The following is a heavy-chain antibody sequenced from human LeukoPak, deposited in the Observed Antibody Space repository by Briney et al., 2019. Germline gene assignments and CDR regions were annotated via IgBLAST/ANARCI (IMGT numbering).Heavy chain of an antibody. D-gene: IGHD2-21*02. J-gene: IGHJ4*02. CDR3: AKVSVVTAILDYFDY. Sequence: QPGGSLRLSCAASGFTFSSHAMSWVRQAXXXXXEWVSAISGSGGSTYYADSVKGRFTISRDNSKNTLYLQMNSLRAEDTAVYYCAKVSVVTAILDYFDYWGQGTLVTVSS. V-gene: IGHV3-23*01. CDR1: GFTFSSHA. CDR2: ISGSGGST.